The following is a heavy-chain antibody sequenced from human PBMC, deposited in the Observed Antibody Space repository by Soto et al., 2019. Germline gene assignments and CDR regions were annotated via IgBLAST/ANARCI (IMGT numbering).Heavy chain of an antibody. J-gene: IGHJ6*02. CDR3: ARDFCGGDCSDDYYYSAMDV. CDR2: IFYSGST. CDR1: GGSVRSGSHY. V-gene: IGHV4-61*01. Sequence: SETLSLTCTVSGGSVRSGSHYWSWIWQPPGKGLEWIGQIFYSGSTNYNPSLKSRVTISVDTSKNQFSLELSSVTAADTVVYFCARDFCGGDCSDDYYYSAMDVWGQGTTVTVSS. D-gene: IGHD2-21*02.